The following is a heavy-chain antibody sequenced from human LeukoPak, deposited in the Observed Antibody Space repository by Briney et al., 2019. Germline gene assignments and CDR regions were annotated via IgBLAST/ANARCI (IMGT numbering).Heavy chain of an antibody. D-gene: IGHD3-10*01. Sequence: PSETLSLTCTVSGYSISSGYYWGWIRQPPGKGLEWIGSIYHSGTTYYNPSLKSRVTISLDTSRNQFSLKLNSVTAADTAVYYCAKSNGYGLVDIWGQGTMVTVSS. CDR1: GYSISSGYY. J-gene: IGHJ3*02. CDR3: AKSNGYGLVDI. CDR2: IYHSGTT. V-gene: IGHV4-38-2*02.